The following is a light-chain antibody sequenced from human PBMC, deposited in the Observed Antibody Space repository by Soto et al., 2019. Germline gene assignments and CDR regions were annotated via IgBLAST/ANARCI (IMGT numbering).Light chain of an antibody. J-gene: IGKJ4*01. V-gene: IGKV1-39*01. Sequence: DLQMTQSPFSLPASVGDRVNITCRASQSISNYLNWYQHKPGRAPTLLIHGASSVQGGVPSRFSGSGSGTDFTLTISSLHPEDFNTYYCQQNYSAPLPFGGGTRVEF. CDR2: GAS. CDR1: QSISNY. CDR3: QQNYSAPLP.